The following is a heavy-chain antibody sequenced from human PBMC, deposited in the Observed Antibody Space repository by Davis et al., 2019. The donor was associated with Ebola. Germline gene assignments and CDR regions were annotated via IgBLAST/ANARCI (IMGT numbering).Heavy chain of an antibody. Sequence: ASVKVSCKASGYTFTSYYMHWVRQAPGQGLEWMGIINPSGGSTSYAQKFQGRVTMTRDTSTSTVYMELSNLRSEDTAVYYCARDRDYYDSSGYYYNWFDPWGQGTLVTVSS. CDR3: ARDRDYYDSSGYYYNWFDP. CDR2: INPSGGST. V-gene: IGHV1-46*01. CDR1: GYTFTSYY. D-gene: IGHD3-22*01. J-gene: IGHJ5*02.